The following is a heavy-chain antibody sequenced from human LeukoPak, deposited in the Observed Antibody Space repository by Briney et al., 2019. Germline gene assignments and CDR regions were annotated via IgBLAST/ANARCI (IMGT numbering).Heavy chain of an antibody. CDR3: TTAYYDFWSGYYRFDY. Sequence: GGSLRLSCAASGFTFSNAWMSWVRQAPGKGLEWVGRIKSKTGGGTTDYAAPVKGRFTISRDDSKNTLYLQMNSLKTEDTAVYYCTTAYYDFWSGYYRFDYWGQGTLVTVSS. J-gene: IGHJ4*02. CDR1: GFTFSNAW. CDR2: IKSKTGGGTT. D-gene: IGHD3-3*01. V-gene: IGHV3-15*01.